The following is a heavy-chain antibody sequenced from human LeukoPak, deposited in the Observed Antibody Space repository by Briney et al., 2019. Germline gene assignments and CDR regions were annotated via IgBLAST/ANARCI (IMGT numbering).Heavy chain of an antibody. V-gene: IGHV1-46*01. CDR3: ARECDSLSRPDYYYYGMDV. J-gene: IGHJ6*02. CDR2: INPSGGST. Sequence: ASVTVSCKASGYTFTSYYMHWVRQAPGQGLEWMGIINPSGGSTSYAQKFQGRVTMTRDTSTSTVYMELSSLRSEDTAVYYCARECDSLSRPDYYYYGMDVWGQGTTVTVSS. CDR1: GYTFTSYY. D-gene: IGHD2-21*01.